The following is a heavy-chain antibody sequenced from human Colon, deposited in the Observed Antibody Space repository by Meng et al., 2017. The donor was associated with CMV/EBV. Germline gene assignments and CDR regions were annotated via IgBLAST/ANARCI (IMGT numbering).Heavy chain of an antibody. D-gene: IGHD1-26*01. J-gene: IGHJ4*01. CDR3: ARGTVGANGGYFDS. CDR2: INPIDGDT. Sequence: SGYTFTGFYVQWVRQAPGQGLEWMGWINPIDGDTNYAPKFQGRVTMTRDTSISTAYMDLSSLRSDDTAVYYCARGTVGANGGYFDSWGQGTLVTVSS. V-gene: IGHV1-2*02. CDR1: GYTFTGFY.